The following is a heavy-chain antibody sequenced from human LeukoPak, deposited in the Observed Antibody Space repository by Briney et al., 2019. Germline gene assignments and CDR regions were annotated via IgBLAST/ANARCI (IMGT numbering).Heavy chain of an antibody. CDR1: GYTFTSYF. CDR3: ARVGVTAATADY. D-gene: IGHD6-25*01. Sequence: ASVKVSCKASGYTFTSYFMHWIRQAPGQGPEWMGIINPRGGSTDYSQKFQDRLTMTSDTPTSTVYMELNSLRSEDTAVYFCARVGVTAATADYWGQGTLVTVSS. J-gene: IGHJ4*02. V-gene: IGHV1-46*01. CDR2: INPRGGST.